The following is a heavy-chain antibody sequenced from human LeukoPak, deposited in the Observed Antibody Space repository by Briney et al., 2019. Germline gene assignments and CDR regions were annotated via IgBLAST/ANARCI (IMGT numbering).Heavy chain of an antibody. CDR3: ARDPDTVTHDDY. Sequence: SETLSLTCTVSGYSISSGYYWGWIRQPPGKGLEWIGSIYYSGSTYYNPSLKSRVTISVDTSKNQFSLKLSSVTAADTAVYYCARDPDTVTHDDYWGQGTLVTVSS. CDR2: IYYSGST. D-gene: IGHD4-17*01. J-gene: IGHJ4*02. CDR1: GYSISSGYY. V-gene: IGHV4-38-2*02.